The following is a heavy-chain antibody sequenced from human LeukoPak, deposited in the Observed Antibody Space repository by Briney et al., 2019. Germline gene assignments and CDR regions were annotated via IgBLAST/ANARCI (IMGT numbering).Heavy chain of an antibody. V-gene: IGHV3-11*04. CDR3: ARDLMIVMVEEEGSADY. Sequence: PGGSLRLSCAASGFTFSDYYMNWVRQAPGKGLEWVSYISSSGSNRYYADSVKGRFTISRDNAKNSVYLQMNSLRAEDTAVYYCARDLMIVMVEEEGSADYWGQGTLVTVSS. CDR1: GFTFSDYY. D-gene: IGHD3-22*01. J-gene: IGHJ4*02. CDR2: ISSSGSNR.